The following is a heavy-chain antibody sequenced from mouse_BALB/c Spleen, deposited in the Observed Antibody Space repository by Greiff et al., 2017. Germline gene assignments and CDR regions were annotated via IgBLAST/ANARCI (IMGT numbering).Heavy chain of an antibody. CDR3: ARSGAMDY. J-gene: IGHJ4*01. CDR1: GYTFTDYW. CDR2: IDTSDSYT. D-gene: IGHD3-1*01. V-gene: IGHV1-69*01. Sequence: QVQLQQPGAELVMPGASVKMSCKASGYTFTDYWMHWVKQRPGQGLEWIGAIDTSDSYTSYNQKFKGKATLTVDKSSSTAYMELLSLTSEDSAVYYCARSGAMDYWGQGTSVTVSS.